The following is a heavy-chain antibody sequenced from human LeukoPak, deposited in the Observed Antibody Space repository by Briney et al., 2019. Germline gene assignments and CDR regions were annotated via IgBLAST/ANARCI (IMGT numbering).Heavy chain of an antibody. V-gene: IGHV4-59*01. CDR2: IYYSGST. Sequence: PSETLSLTCTVSGGSISSYYWSWIRQPPGKGLEWIGYIYYSGSTNYNPSLKSRVTISVDTSKNQFSLKLSSVTAADTAVYYCARGTIAAQRFDYWGQGTLVTVSS. CDR1: GGSISSYY. D-gene: IGHD6-6*01. J-gene: IGHJ4*02. CDR3: ARGTIAAQRFDY.